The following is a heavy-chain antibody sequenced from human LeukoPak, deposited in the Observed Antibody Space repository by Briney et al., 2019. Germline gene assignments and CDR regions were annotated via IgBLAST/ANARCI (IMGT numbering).Heavy chain of an antibody. CDR2: ISTTSTYT. D-gene: IGHD2-15*01. CDR1: GFTFSDYY. CDR3: AKVGANCSASACHGTWFDP. V-gene: IGHV3-11*06. J-gene: IGHJ5*02. Sequence: PGGSLRLSCAASGFTFSDYYMSYIRQAPGKGLEWVSYISTTSTYTDYADSVKGRFSLSRDNAKNTVYLQMSSLRVEDTGVYYCAKVGANCSASACHGTWFDPWGQGTLVTVSS.